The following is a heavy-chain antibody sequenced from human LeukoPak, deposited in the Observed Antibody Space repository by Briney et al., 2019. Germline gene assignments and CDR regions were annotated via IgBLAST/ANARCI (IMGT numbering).Heavy chain of an antibody. CDR1: GYTFTGYY. D-gene: IGHD2-8*01. CDR2: INPNSGGT. J-gene: IGHJ5*02. Sequence: ASVKVSCKASGYTFTGYYMHWVRQAPRQGLEWMGRINPNSGGTNYAQRFQGRVTMTRDTSISTAYMELSRLRSDDTAVYYCARDKDIVLMVYASGGFDPWGQGTLVTVSS. CDR3: ARDKDIVLMVYASGGFDP. V-gene: IGHV1-2*06.